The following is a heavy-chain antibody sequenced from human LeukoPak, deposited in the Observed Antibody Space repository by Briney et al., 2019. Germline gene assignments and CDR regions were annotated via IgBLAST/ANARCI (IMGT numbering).Heavy chain of an antibody. CDR3: ARYSVWGYSIDY. CDR2: ISVYNGNT. D-gene: IGHD5/OR15-5a*01. J-gene: IGHJ4*02. Sequence: ASVKVSCKASGYTFSSYGISWVRQAPGQGLEWMGCISVYNGNTNYAQKLQGRVTMTTDTSTSTAYMELRSLRSDDTAVYYCARYSVWGYSIDYWGQGTLVTVSS. V-gene: IGHV1-18*01. CDR1: GYTFSSYG.